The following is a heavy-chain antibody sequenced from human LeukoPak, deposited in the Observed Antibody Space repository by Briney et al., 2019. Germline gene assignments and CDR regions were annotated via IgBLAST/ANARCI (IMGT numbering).Heavy chain of an antibody. Sequence: GGSLRLSCTASGFTFSSYAMNWVRQAPGKGLEWVSGIGAGGTFTYYADSVKGRFTISRDNSKGTLYLQMNSLRAEDTAVYYCANVVGGYWGQGALVTVSS. CDR2: IGAGGTFT. V-gene: IGHV3-23*01. CDR3: ANVVGGY. CDR1: GFTFSSYA. J-gene: IGHJ4*02. D-gene: IGHD2-21*01.